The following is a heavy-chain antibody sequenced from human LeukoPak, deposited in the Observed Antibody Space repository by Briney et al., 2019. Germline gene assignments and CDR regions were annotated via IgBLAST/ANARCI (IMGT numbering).Heavy chain of an antibody. D-gene: IGHD1-1*01. CDR2: IIPIFGTA. Sequence: ASVKVSCKASGGTFSSYAISWVRQAPGQGLEWMGGIIPIFGTANYAQKFQGRVTITADESTSTAYMELSSLRSEDTAVYYCARGPTGYNWIDVSLRGYYYYYMDVWGKGTTVTVSS. CDR1: GGTFSSYA. V-gene: IGHV1-69*13. CDR3: ARGPTGYNWIDVSLRGYYYYYMDV. J-gene: IGHJ6*03.